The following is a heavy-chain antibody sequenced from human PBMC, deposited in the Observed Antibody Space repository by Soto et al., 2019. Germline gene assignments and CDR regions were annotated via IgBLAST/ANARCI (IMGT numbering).Heavy chain of an antibody. Sequence: ASVKVSCKAARYTFTTYYIHWVRQAPTQGLEWMGVINPGGGTTTYAQKFQGRLSMTRDTSTNTAYMELTSLRSEDTAVYYCASALYQRSSEGTTVANGGRHWGQGTPVPVGS. CDR1: RYTFTTYY. CDR3: ASALYQRSSEGTTVANGGRH. V-gene: IGHV1-46*01. CDR2: INPGGGTT. D-gene: IGHD4-17*01. J-gene: IGHJ4*02.